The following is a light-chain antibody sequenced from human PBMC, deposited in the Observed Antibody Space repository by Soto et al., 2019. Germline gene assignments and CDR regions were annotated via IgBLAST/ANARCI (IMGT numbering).Light chain of an antibody. Sequence: DIQMTQSPSTLSASVGDRVTITCRASQSISAGLAWYQQKPGKAPKLLIYKASSLESGGPSTLISSRSATEFTITISSLQPDDFATYYCQQYNNYGSWTFGQGTKVEIK. J-gene: IGKJ1*01. CDR2: KAS. CDR1: QSISAG. V-gene: IGKV1-5*03. CDR3: QQYNNYGSWT.